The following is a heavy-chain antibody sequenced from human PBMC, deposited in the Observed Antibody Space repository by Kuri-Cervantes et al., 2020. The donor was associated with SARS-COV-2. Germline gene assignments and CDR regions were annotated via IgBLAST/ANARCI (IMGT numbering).Heavy chain of an antibody. CDR1: GFTFSSYA. CDR2: ISGSGGST. J-gene: IGHJ4*02. Sequence: GGSLRLSCAASGFTFSSYAMSWVRQAPGTGLEWVSAISGSGGSTYYADSVKGRFTISRDNSKNTLYLQMNSLRAEDTAVYYCAKEGCGGGSCYSGHFDYWGQGTLVTVSS. D-gene: IGHD2-15*01. V-gene: IGHV3-23*01. CDR3: AKEGCGGGSCYSGHFDY.